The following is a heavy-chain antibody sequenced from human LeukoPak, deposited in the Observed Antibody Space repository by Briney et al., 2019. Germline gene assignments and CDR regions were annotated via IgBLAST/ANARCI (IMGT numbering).Heavy chain of an antibody. Sequence: GGSLRLSCAASGFTFSGSAMHWVRQASGKGLEWVGRIRSKANNYATGYAASVKGRFTISRDDSKNTAYLQMNSLKTEDTAVYYCARDDPDSWGQGTLVTVSS. CDR2: IRSKANNYAT. V-gene: IGHV3-73*01. J-gene: IGHJ5*01. CDR3: ARDDPDS. CDR1: GFTFSGSA.